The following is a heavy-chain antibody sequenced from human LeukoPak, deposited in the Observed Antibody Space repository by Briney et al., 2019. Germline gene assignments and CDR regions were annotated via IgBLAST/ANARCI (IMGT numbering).Heavy chain of an antibody. CDR3: ARVKVEFWFDP. V-gene: IGHV4-4*02. J-gene: IGHJ5*02. CDR2: IYHSGST. Sequence: SETLSLTCAVSGGSISSSNWWSWVRQPPGKGLEWIGEIYHSGSTNYNPSLKSRVTISVGKSKNQFSLKLSSVTAADTAVYYCARVKVEFWFDPWGQGTLVTVSS. CDR1: GGSISSSNW.